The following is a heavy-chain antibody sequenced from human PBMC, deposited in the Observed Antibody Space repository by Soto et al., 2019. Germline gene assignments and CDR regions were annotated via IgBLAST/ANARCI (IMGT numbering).Heavy chain of an antibody. J-gene: IGHJ5*02. D-gene: IGHD3-22*01. CDR1: GGSISSGDYY. Sequence: SETLSLTCTVSGGSISSGDYYWSWIRQPPGKGLEWIGYIYYSGSTYYNPSLKSRVTISVDTSKNQFSLKLSSVTAADTAVYYCARVGTQKWYYYDSSGFNWFDPWGQGTLVTVSS. V-gene: IGHV4-30-4*01. CDR2: IYYSGST. CDR3: ARVGTQKWYYYDSSGFNWFDP.